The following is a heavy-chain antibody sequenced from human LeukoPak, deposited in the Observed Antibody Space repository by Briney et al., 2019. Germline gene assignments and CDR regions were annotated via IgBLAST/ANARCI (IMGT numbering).Heavy chain of an antibody. Sequence: SETLSLTCTVSGGSISSGSYYWSWIRQPAGKGLEWIGRIYSSGSTNYNPSLKSRVTISLDTSKNQFSLKLSSVTAADTAVYYCARASYSYDISGWVPFDYWGQGTLVTVSS. CDR3: ARASYSYDISGWVPFDY. V-gene: IGHV4-61*02. CDR2: IYSSGST. CDR1: GGSISSGSYY. J-gene: IGHJ4*02. D-gene: IGHD3-22*01.